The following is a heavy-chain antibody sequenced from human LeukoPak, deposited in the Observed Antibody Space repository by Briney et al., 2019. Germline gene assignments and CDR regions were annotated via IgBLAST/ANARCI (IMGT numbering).Heavy chain of an antibody. V-gene: IGHV1-69*05. Sequence: ASVKVSCKASGGTFSSYAISWVRQAPGQGLEWMGGIIPIFGTANYAQKFQGRVTITTDESTSTAYMELSSLRSEDTAVYYCARDEGLYGGNSHYWGQGTLVTVSS. CDR3: ARDEGLYGGNSHY. CDR1: GGTFSSYA. D-gene: IGHD4-23*01. CDR2: IIPIFGTA. J-gene: IGHJ4*02.